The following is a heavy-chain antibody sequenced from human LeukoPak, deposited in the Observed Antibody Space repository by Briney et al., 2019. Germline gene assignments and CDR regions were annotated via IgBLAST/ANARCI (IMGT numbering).Heavy chain of an antibody. V-gene: IGHV4-39*01. CDR1: GGSISSSSYY. D-gene: IGHD3-3*01. J-gene: IGHJ4*02. Sequence: ASETLSLTCTVSGGSISSSSYYWGWIRQPPGKGLEWIGSIYYSGSTYYNPSLKSRVTISVDTSKNQFSLKLSSVTAADTAVYYCARRTYYDPFDYWGQGTLATVSS. CDR2: IYYSGST. CDR3: ARRTYYDPFDY.